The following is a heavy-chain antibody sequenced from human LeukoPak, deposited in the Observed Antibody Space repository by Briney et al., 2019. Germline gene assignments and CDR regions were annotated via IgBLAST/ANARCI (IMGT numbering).Heavy chain of an antibody. CDR3: ARAYSSYDFSLGY. J-gene: IGHJ4*02. V-gene: IGHV3-21*01. CDR2: ISSTSRFI. CDR1: GFTFSSYS. D-gene: IGHD5-12*01. Sequence: PGGSLRLSCAASGFTFSSYSINWVRQAPGKGLEWVASISSTSRFIYYADSVKGRFTISRDNAQSSVYLHLSSLRAEDTAVYYCARAYSSYDFSLGYWGRGTQVTVSS.